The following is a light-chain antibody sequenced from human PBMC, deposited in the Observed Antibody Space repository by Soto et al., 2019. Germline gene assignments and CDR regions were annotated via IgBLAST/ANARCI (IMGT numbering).Light chain of an antibody. CDR1: QSVDGY. V-gene: IGKV3-11*01. J-gene: IGKJ5*01. Sequence: EIVLTQSPVTLSLSPGERATLSCRASQSVDGYLAWYQQKPGQAPRLLIYDVSNRATGIPARFSGSGAGTDFTLTISSLEPEDFAVYYCEQYNNWFSITFGQGTRLEIK. CDR2: DVS. CDR3: EQYNNWFSIT.